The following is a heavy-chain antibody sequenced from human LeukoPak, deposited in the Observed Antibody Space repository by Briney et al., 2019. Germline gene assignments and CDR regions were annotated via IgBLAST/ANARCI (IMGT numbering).Heavy chain of an antibody. CDR1: GGSFSGYY. D-gene: IGHD6-13*01. V-gene: IGHV4-34*01. J-gene: IGHJ6*02. Sequence: SETLSLTCAVYGGSFSGYYWSWIRQPPGKGLEWIGEINHSGSTNYNPSLKSRVTISVDTSKNQFPLKLSSVTAADTAVYYCARGRGGSSWYSYYGMDVWGQGTTVTVSS. CDR3: ARGRGGSSWYSYYGMDV. CDR2: INHSGST.